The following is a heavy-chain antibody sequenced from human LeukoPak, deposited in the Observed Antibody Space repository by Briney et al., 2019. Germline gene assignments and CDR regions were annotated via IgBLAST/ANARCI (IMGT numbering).Heavy chain of an antibody. CDR2: ISWDGGST. D-gene: IGHD1-26*01. J-gene: IGHJ4*02. CDR3: AKDQGRVGATTFYFDY. Sequence: PGGSLRLSCAASGFTFDDYAMHWVRQAPGKGLEWVSLISWDGGSTYYADSVKGRFTISRDNSKNSLYLQMNSLRAEDTALYYCAKDQGRVGATTFYFDYWGQGTLVTVSS. CDR1: GFTFDDYA. V-gene: IGHV3-43D*04.